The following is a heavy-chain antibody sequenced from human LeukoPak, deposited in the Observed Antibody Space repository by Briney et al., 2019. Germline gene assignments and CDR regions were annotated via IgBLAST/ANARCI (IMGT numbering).Heavy chain of an antibody. CDR1: GGSISSSSYY. Sequence: PSETLSLTCTVSGGSISSSSYYWGWIRQPPGKGLEWIGSIYYSGSTYYNPSLKSRVTISVDTSKNQFSLKLSSVTAADTAVYYCAREVIAGEGYWGQGTLVTVSS. J-gene: IGHJ4*02. D-gene: IGHD6-13*01. V-gene: IGHV4-39*07. CDR2: IYYSGST. CDR3: AREVIAGEGY.